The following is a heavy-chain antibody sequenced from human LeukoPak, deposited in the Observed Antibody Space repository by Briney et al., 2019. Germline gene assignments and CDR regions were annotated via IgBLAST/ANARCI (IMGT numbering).Heavy chain of an antibody. V-gene: IGHV3-53*01. CDR3: ARDRDFGGLDY. D-gene: IGHD4-23*01. Sequence: PGGSLRLSCAVSGFTVSSNFMSWVRQAPGKGLEWVSVIYSGGSTYYTDSEKGRFTISRDNSKNTLYLQMNSLRAEDTAVYYCARDRDFGGLDYWGQGTLTTVSS. J-gene: IGHJ4*02. CDR2: IYSGGST. CDR1: GFTVSSNF.